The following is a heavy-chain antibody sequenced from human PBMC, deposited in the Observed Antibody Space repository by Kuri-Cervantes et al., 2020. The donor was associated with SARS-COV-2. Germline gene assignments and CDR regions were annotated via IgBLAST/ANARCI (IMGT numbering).Heavy chain of an antibody. CDR2: INWDGTTT. V-gene: IGHV3-43*01. D-gene: IGHD5-18*01. CDR1: GFTFRHYT. CDR3: AKGDWGYSNGFGAFDI. J-gene: IGHJ3*02. Sequence: GGSLRLSCATSGFTFRHYTMQWVRQAPGKGLEWVSLINWDGTTTFYADSVKGRFSISRDNSKDPLYLQMDSLKIDDTALYYCAKGDWGYSNGFGAFDIWGQGTVVTVSS.